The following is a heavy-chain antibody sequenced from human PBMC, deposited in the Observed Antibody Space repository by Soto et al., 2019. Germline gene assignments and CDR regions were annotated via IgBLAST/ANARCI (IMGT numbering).Heavy chain of an antibody. V-gene: IGHV3-64*01. CDR1: GFTFSSYA. D-gene: IGHD5-12*01. CDR2: ISSNGGST. J-gene: IGHJ4*02. CDR3: ARTSGYAFDY. Sequence: EVQLVESGGGLVQPGGSLRLSCAASGFTFSSYAMHWVRKAPGKGLEYVSVISSNGGSTYYANSVKGRFTISRDNSKNTLYLQMGSLRAEDMAVYYCARTSGYAFDYWGQGTLVTVSS.